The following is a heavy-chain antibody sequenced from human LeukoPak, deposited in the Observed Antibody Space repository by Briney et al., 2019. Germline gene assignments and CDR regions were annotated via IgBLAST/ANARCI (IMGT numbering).Heavy chain of an antibody. Sequence: GGSLRLSCAASGFTFSSYAMSWVRQASGKGLEWVSAISGSGGSTYYADSVKGRFTISRDNSKNTLYLQMNSLRAEDTAVYYCAKDEGSGWYSYYYYYYGMDVWGQGTTVTVSS. J-gene: IGHJ6*02. CDR2: ISGSGGST. CDR1: GFTFSSYA. V-gene: IGHV3-23*01. D-gene: IGHD6-19*01. CDR3: AKDEGSGWYSYYYYYYGMDV.